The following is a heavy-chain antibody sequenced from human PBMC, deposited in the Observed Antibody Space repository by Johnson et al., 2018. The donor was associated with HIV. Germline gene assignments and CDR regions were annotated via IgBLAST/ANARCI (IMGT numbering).Heavy chain of an antibody. V-gene: IGHV3-66*01. D-gene: IGHD4-23*01. CDR2: IYSGGST. Sequence: VPLVVPLGAVFQPGGSLTLSCAAPGFTVISNYMSWVRPAPGQGLEWVSVIYSGGSTYYADSVKGRFTISRDISKNTLFLQMNSLRAEDTAVYYCARGRPGGSHDAFDIWGQGTMVTVSS. CDR3: ARGRPGGSHDAFDI. CDR1: GFTVISNY. J-gene: IGHJ3*02.